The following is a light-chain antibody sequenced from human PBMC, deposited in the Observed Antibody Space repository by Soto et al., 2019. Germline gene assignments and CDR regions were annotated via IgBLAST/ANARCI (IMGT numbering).Light chain of an antibody. CDR2: AAS. V-gene: IGKV1-39*01. CDR3: QQSYSTPPT. Sequence: DIHMTQSPSSLSASVGYRFTITCRASQSISSYLNWYQQKPGKAPKLLIYAASSLQSGVPSRFSGSGSGTDFTLTISSLQPEDFETYYCQQSYSTPPTFGGGTKVDIK. J-gene: IGKJ4*01. CDR1: QSISSY.